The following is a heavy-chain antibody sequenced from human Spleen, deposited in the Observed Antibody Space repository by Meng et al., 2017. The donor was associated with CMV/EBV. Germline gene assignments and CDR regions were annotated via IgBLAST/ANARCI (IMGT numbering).Heavy chain of an antibody. CDR2: IYYSGST. D-gene: IGHD3-22*01. CDR1: GGSISSSTYY. Sequence: SETLSLTCTVSGGSISSSTYYWGWIRQPPGKGLEWIGYIYYSGSTNYNPSLKSRVTISVDTSKNQFSLKLSSVTAADTAVYYCAREWLGPYYYDSSGYYFFDYWGQGTLVTVSS. J-gene: IGHJ4*02. V-gene: IGHV4-61*01. CDR3: AREWLGPYYYDSSGYYFFDY.